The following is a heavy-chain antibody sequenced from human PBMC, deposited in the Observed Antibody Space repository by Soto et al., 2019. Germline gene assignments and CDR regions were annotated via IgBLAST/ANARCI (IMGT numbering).Heavy chain of an antibody. V-gene: IGHV3-23*01. J-gene: IGHJ4*02. CDR2: VSGSGGKT. CDR3: AKALSPSYYDILTGPDY. D-gene: IGHD3-9*01. CDR1: GVNFNNYG. Sequence: GGSLRLSCAASGVNFNNYGMNWVRQSPGKGLEWVSVVSGSGGKTYYADSVKGRFTISRDNSKRTVYLQMSSLRGEDTALYYCAKALSPSYYDILTGPDYWGQGTLVTVSS.